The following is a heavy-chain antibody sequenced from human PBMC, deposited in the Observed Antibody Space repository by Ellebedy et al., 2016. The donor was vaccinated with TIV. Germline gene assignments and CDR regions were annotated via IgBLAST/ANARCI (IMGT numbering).Heavy chain of an antibody. V-gene: IGHV3-23*01. CDR1: GFTFSSYA. Sequence: GESLKISCAASGFTFSSYAMSWVRQAPGKGLEWVSTITGGGDYTYYADSVKGRFTISRVNSKNTLYLQMNSLRAADTAVYYCAKDLYGDYVVDYWGQGTLVTVSS. J-gene: IGHJ4*02. D-gene: IGHD4-17*01. CDR3: AKDLYGDYVVDY. CDR2: ITGGGDYT.